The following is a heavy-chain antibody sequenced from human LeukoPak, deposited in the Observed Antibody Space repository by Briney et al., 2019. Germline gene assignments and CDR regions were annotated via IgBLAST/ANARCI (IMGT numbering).Heavy chain of an antibody. CDR2: ISSSGSTI. V-gene: IGHV3-48*03. D-gene: IGHD3-22*01. Sequence: GGSLILSCAASGFTLSSYEMNWVRQAPGKGLEWVSYISSSGSTIYYADSVKGRFTISRDNAKNSLYLQMNSLRAEDTAVYYCARMPTENYDSSGYCDYWGQGTLVTVSS. CDR1: GFTLSSYE. J-gene: IGHJ4*02. CDR3: ARMPTENYDSSGYCDY.